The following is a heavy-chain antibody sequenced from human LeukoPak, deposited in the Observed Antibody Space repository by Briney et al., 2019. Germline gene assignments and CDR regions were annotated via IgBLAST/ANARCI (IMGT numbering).Heavy chain of an antibody. CDR3: ARGSSGPSPTPDY. V-gene: IGHV4-31*03. Sequence: PSETLSLTCTVSGGSISSGDYYRSWIRQHPGKGLEWIGYIYYSGSTYYYPSLKSRVTISVDTSKNQFSLKLSSVTAADTAVYYCARGSSGPSPTPDYWAREPWSPSPQ. CDR1: GGSISSGDYY. CDR2: IYYSGST. J-gene: IGHJ4*02. D-gene: IGHD6-19*01.